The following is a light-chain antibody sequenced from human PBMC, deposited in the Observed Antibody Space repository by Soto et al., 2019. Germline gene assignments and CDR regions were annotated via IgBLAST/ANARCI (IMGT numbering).Light chain of an antibody. J-gene: IGKJ5*01. Sequence: EIVLTQSPATLSLSPGEIATLSCRASQGVSSYLAWYQQKPGQDPRLLIYDASIRATGIPARFSGSGSGTDFTLTISSLEPEDFAVYYCQQRSNWPPITFGQGTRLEIK. CDR3: QQRSNWPPIT. V-gene: IGKV3-11*01. CDR1: QGVSSY. CDR2: DAS.